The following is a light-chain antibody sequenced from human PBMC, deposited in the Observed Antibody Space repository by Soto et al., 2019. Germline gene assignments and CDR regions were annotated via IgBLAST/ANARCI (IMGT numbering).Light chain of an antibody. CDR2: DVS. CDR3: SSYTTSSTVV. J-gene: IGLJ2*01. V-gene: IGLV2-14*01. Sequence: QSALTQPASVSGSPGQSITISCTGTSSDIGAYNYVSWYQQHPGKAPKLMIYDVSDRPSGVSNRFSGSKSGNTASLTISGLQAEDEADYYCSSYCSSYTTSSTVVFGGGTKVTVL. CDR1: SSDIGAYNY.